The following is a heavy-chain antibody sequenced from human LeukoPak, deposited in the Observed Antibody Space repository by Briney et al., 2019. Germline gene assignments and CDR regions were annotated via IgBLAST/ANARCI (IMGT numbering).Heavy chain of an antibody. CDR1: GFTFSSYA. D-gene: IGHD3-22*01. V-gene: IGHV3-23*01. Sequence: GGSLRLSCAASGFTFSSYAMSWVRQAPGKGLEWVSAISGSGGSTHYADSVKGRFTISRDNSKNTLYLQMNSLRAEDTAVYYCAKRPDRYYDSSGYYGYWGQGTLVTVSS. CDR3: AKRPDRYYDSSGYYGY. CDR2: ISGSGGST. J-gene: IGHJ4*02.